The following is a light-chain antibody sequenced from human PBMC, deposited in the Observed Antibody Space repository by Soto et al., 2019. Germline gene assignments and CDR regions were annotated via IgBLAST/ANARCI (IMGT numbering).Light chain of an antibody. J-gene: IGKJ1*01. CDR2: AAS. CDR1: QGINNE. CDR3: LHDYNYPRT. Sequence: AIQMTQSPSSLSASVGDRVTMTCRASQGINNELAWYQQKPGKAPKLLIYAASNLHSGVPSRFSGSGSGTDFAPTISSLQPEDFATYFCLHDYNYPRTFGQGTKV. V-gene: IGKV1-6*01.